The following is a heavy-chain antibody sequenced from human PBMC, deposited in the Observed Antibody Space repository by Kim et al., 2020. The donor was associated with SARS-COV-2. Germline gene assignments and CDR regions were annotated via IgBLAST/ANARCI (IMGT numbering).Heavy chain of an antibody. D-gene: IGHD4-17*01. CDR2: TYYRSKWYY. CDR1: GESVSSDSAA. Sequence: SQTLSLTCAISGESVSSDSAAWDCIRQSPSRGLEWLGRTYYRSKWYYDYAVSMKSRITINPDTSKKQFSLQLNSVTPEDTAVYYCTRDRFGLRGDFDYWGQATLVTVSS. V-gene: IGHV6-1*01. CDR3: TRDRFGLRGDFDY. J-gene: IGHJ4*02.